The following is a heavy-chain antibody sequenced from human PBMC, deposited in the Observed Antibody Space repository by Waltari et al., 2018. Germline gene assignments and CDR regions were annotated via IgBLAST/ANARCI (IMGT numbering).Heavy chain of an antibody. CDR3: AREIYGGNSRPYDY. CDR2: SYYNGNT. CDR1: GGSIPVYF. J-gene: IGHJ4*02. D-gene: IGHD4-17*01. V-gene: IGHV4-59*01. Sequence: QVQLQESGPGLVKPSETLSLTCTVSGGSIPVYFWSWIRQPPGKGWEWIGHSYYNGNTDYNPSLKSRVTISVDTSKNQFSLKLSSVTAADTAVYYCAREIYGGNSRPYDYWGQGTLVTVSS.